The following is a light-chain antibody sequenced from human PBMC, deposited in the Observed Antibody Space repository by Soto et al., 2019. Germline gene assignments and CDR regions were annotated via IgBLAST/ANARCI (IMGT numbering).Light chain of an antibody. V-gene: IGKV3D-20*01. J-gene: IGKJ4*01. Sequence: EIVLTQSPAILSLSPGERATLSCGASQSISSNSLAWYQQKPGLAPRLRIYDASSRATGIPDRFSGSGSGTDFTLTISRLEPGDFVVYYCQPYGSSLTFGGGTNVEIK. CDR1: QSISSNS. CDR3: QPYGSSLT. CDR2: DAS.